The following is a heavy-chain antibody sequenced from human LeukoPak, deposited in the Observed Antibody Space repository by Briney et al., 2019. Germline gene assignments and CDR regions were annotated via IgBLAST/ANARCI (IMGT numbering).Heavy chain of an antibody. V-gene: IGHV3-48*01. D-gene: IGHD2-15*01. CDR2: ISSSSSTI. CDR3: ARGAYCSGGSCYVFPFDY. CDR1: GFTFSSYS. Sequence: EGSLRLSCAASGFTFSSYSMNWVRQAPGKGLEWVSYISSSSSTIYYADSVKGRFTISRDNAKNSLYLQMNSLRAEDTAVYYCARGAYCSGGSCYVFPFDYWGQGTLVTVSS. J-gene: IGHJ4*02.